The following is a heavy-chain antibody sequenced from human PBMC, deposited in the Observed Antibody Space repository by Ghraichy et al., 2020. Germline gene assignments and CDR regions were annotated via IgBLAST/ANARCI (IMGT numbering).Heavy chain of an antibody. V-gene: IGHV3-74*01. D-gene: IGHD2-8*01. Sequence: GGSLRLSCAASGFIFSSYWMHWVRQAPGRGLVWVSHINSDGRNTNYADSVKGRFTISRDNAKNTLYLQMNSLRAEDTAVYYCTREYTNGYDLTPSYYYYYYCLDVWGRGTTVTVSS. CDR1: GFIFSSYW. CDR2: INSDGRNT. J-gene: IGHJ6*02. CDR3: TREYTNGYDLTPSYYYYYYCLDV.